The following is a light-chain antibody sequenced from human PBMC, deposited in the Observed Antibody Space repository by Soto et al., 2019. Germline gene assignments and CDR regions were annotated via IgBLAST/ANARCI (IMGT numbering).Light chain of an antibody. V-gene: IGKV3-20*01. J-gene: IGKJ1*01. Sequence: EVVLTQSPGTLSLSPGERVTLSCRASQSVSISYLAWYQQKPGQAPRLLIYGASRRATGIPDRFSGSGSGTDFTLTISRLEPEDFAVFYCQQYDNSPPWTFGQGTKVDIK. CDR1: QSVSISY. CDR2: GAS. CDR3: QQYDNSPPWT.